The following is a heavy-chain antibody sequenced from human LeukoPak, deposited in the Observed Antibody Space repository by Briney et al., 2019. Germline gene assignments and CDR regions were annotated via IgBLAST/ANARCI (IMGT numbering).Heavy chain of an antibody. CDR2: ISWNSGSI. J-gene: IGHJ4*02. V-gene: IGHV3-9*01. CDR1: GFTFDDYA. Sequence: PGRSLRLSCAASGFTFDDYAMHWVRQAPGKGLEWVSGISWNSGSIGYADSVKGRFTISRDNAKNSLYLQMNSLRAEDTALYYCAKDHSSGWYVLDYWGQGTLVTVSS. CDR3: AKDHSSGWYVLDY. D-gene: IGHD6-19*01.